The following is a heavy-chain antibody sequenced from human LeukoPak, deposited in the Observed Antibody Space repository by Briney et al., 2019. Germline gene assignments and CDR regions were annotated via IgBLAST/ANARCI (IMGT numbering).Heavy chain of an antibody. J-gene: IGHJ4*02. Sequence: GESLRISCKGSGYSFTSYWISWVRQMPGKGLEWMGRIDSRDFSTNYSPSFQGHVTISAAKSISTAYLQWSSLKASDTAMYYCAVSGGYSYGYDYWGQGTLVTVSS. CDR1: GYSFTSYW. D-gene: IGHD5-18*01. V-gene: IGHV5-10-1*01. CDR2: IDSRDFST. CDR3: AVSGGYSYGYDY.